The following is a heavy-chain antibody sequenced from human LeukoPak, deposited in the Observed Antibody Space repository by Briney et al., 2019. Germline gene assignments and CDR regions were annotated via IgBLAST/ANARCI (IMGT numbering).Heavy chain of an antibody. V-gene: IGHV4-34*01. CDR1: GGSFSGYY. CDR3: ARGGRYCTNGVCYHYYYYYGMDV. J-gene: IGHJ6*02. CDR2: INHSGST. D-gene: IGHD2-8*01. Sequence: SETLSLTCAVYGGSFSGYYWSWIRQPPGKGLEWIGEINHSGSTNCNPSLKSRVTISVDTSKNQFSLKLSSVTAADTAVYYCARGGRYCTNGVCYHYYYYYGMDVWGQGTTVTVSS.